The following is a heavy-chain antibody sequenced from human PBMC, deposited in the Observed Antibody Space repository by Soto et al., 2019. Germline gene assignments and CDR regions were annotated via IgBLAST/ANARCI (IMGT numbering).Heavy chain of an antibody. Sequence: EVQLLESGGGLVQPGGSLRLSCAASGFNFNIYAMTWVRQAPGKGLGWVSTISPGGDSTYFADSVKGRVTISRDNSKNTLSLQMNSLRAEDTATYFCAKALGNPYYYYYMDVWGTGTTVTVSS. CDR1: GFNFNIYA. D-gene: IGHD1-1*01. CDR2: ISPGGDST. V-gene: IGHV3-23*01. J-gene: IGHJ6*03. CDR3: AKALGNPYYYYYMDV.